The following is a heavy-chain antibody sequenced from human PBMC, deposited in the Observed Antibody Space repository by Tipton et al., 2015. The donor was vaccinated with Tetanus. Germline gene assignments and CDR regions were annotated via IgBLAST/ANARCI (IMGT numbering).Heavy chain of an antibody. V-gene: IGHV4-61*08. CDR2: VSSSGSI. Sequence: GLVKPSETLSLSCSVSGGSLRSGDHYWSWIRQPPGKGLEWLDYVSSSGSINSNYSLKSRITISQDTSKNQFSLKLTSVTAADTAVYYCARANYDFPKKGPFDSWGQGTLVIVSS. J-gene: IGHJ4*02. CDR3: ARANYDFPKKGPFDS. D-gene: IGHD3-3*01. CDR1: GGSLRSGDHY.